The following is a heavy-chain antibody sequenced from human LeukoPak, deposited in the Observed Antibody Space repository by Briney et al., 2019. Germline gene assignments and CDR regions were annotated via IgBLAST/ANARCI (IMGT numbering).Heavy chain of an antibody. Sequence: GGSLRLSCAASGFTFSSYGMHWVRQAPGKGLEWVAVTSYDGSNKYYADSVKGRFTISRDNSKNTLYLQMNSLRAEDTAVYYCAKWAYYGSGSYYDYWGQGTLVTVSS. V-gene: IGHV3-30*18. CDR1: GFTFSSYG. CDR3: AKWAYYGSGSYYDY. J-gene: IGHJ4*02. D-gene: IGHD3-10*01. CDR2: TSYDGSNK.